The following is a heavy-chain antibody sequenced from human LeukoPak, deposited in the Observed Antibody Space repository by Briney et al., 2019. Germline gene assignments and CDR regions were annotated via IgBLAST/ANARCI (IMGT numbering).Heavy chain of an antibody. CDR1: GYTFTSYG. D-gene: IGHD2-15*01. J-gene: IGHJ6*02. CDR2: ISAYNGNT. CDR3: AAPKPEVAATNYYYGMDV. Sequence: ASVKVSCKASGYTFTSYGISWVRQAPGQGLEWMGWISAYNGNTNYAQKLQGRVTMTTDTSTSTAYMELRSLRSDDTAVYYCAAPKPEVAATNYYYGMDVWGQGTTVTVSS. V-gene: IGHV1-18*01.